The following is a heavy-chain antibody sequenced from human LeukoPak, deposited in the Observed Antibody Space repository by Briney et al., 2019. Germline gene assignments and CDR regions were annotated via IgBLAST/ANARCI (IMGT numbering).Heavy chain of an antibody. CDR2: TSSDSSDI. Sequence: GGSLRLSCVGSGFTFSSLAMNWVRQAPGKGLEWVSSTSSDSSDIHYVDSVKGRFTISRDNARNSLYLQMNNLRAEDTAVYFCASLPWLVRWIYYWGQGTLVTVSS. CDR3: ASLPWLVRWIYY. CDR1: GFTFSSLA. J-gene: IGHJ4*02. D-gene: IGHD6-19*01. V-gene: IGHV3-21*06.